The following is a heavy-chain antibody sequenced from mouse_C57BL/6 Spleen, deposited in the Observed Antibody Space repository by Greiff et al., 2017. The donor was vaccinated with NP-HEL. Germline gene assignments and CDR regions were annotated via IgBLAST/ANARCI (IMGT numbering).Heavy chain of an antibody. V-gene: IGHV1-80*01. Sequence: QVQLQQSGAELVKPGASVKISCKASGYAFSSYWMNWVKQRPGKGLEWIGQIYPGDGDTNYNGKFKGKATLTADKSSSTAYMQLSSLTSEDSAVYFCARPFYYYAMDYGGQGTSVTVSS. CDR2: IYPGDGDT. CDR1: GYAFSSYW. J-gene: IGHJ4*01. CDR3: ARPFYYYAMDY.